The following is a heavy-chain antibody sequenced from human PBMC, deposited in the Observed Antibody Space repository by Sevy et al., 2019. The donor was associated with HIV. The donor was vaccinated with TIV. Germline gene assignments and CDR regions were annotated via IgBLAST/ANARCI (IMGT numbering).Heavy chain of an antibody. Sequence: SETLSLTCTVSGGSISSYYWSWIRQPSGKGLEWIGRIYTSGNTHYNPSLKSRVTMSVDTSKNQCSLNLSYVTAADTAVYYWAGAAIDTGDFEYWGQGTLVTVSS. CDR1: GGSISSYY. D-gene: IGHD6-13*01. J-gene: IGHJ4*02. CDR3: AGAAIDTGDFEY. CDR2: IYTSGNT. V-gene: IGHV4-4*07.